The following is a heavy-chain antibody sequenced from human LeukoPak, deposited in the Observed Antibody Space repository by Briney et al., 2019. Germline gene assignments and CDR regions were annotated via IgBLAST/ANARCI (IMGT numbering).Heavy chain of an antibody. Sequence: GASVTVSCTASGYTFTGYYMHWVRQAPGQGLEWMGWINPNSGGTNYAQKFQRRVTMNRDTSISTAYMELSRLRSDDTAVYYCARDLEYSSSWYQFSFWFDPWGQGTLVTVSS. V-gene: IGHV1-2*02. CDR3: ARDLEYSSSWYQFSFWFDP. J-gene: IGHJ5*02. D-gene: IGHD6-13*01. CDR1: GYTFTGYY. CDR2: INPNSGGT.